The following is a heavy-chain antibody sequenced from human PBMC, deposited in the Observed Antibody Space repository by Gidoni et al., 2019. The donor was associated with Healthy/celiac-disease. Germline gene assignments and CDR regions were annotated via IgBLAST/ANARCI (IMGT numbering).Heavy chain of an antibody. CDR2: IYSGGST. Sequence: EVQLVESGGGLIQPGGSLRLSCAASRLPVSSNYMSWVRQAPGKGLEWVSVIYSGGSTYYADSVKGRFTISRDNSKNTLYLQMNSLRAEDTAVYYCAREGAAAGGAFDIWGQGTMVTVSS. CDR1: RLPVSSNY. D-gene: IGHD6-13*01. V-gene: IGHV3-53*01. CDR3: AREGAAAGGAFDI. J-gene: IGHJ3*02.